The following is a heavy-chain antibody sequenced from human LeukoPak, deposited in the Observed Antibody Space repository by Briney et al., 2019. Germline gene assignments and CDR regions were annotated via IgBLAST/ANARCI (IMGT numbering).Heavy chain of an antibody. D-gene: IGHD3-10*01. Sequence: GGSLRLSCAASGFTFSSYSMNWVRQAPGKGLEWVSYISSSSSMIHYADSVKGRFTISRDNAKNSLYLQMNSLRAEDTAVYYCVKDPGGGFDYWGEGTLVSVSS. J-gene: IGHJ4*02. CDR3: VKDPGGGFDY. CDR1: GFTFSSYS. V-gene: IGHV3-48*01. CDR2: ISSSSSMI.